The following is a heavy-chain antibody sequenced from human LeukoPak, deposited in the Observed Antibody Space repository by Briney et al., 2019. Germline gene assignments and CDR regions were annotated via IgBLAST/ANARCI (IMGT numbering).Heavy chain of an antibody. J-gene: IGHJ3*02. Sequence: SETLSLTCTVSGGSISSSSYYWGWIRQPPGKGLEWIGSIYYSGSTYYNPSLKSRVTISVDTSKNQFSLKLSSVTAADAAVYYCASKGISAFDIWGQGTMVTVSS. CDR1: GGSISSSSYY. V-gene: IGHV4-39*07. CDR2: IYYSGST. CDR3: ASKGISAFDI. D-gene: IGHD6-13*01.